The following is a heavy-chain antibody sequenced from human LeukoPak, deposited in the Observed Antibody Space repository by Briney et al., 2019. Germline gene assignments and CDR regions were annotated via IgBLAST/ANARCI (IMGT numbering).Heavy chain of an antibody. CDR3: ARGDSSGYPIDY. CDR1: GGTFSSYA. CDR2: IIPIFGTA. Sequence: SVKVSCKASGGTFSSYAISWVRQAPGQGLEWTGGIIPIFGTANYAQKFQGRVTITTDESTSTAYMELSSLRSEDTAVYHCARGDSSGYPIDYWGQGTLVTVSS. D-gene: IGHD3-22*01. V-gene: IGHV1-69*05. J-gene: IGHJ4*02.